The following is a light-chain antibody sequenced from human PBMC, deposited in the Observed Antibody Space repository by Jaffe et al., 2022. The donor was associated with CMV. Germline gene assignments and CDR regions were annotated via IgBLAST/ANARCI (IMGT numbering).Light chain of an antibody. CDR3: QQTKTYPLT. CDR1: QGISRS. V-gene: IGKV1-9*01. J-gene: IGKJ4*01. CDR2: AAS. Sequence: DIQLTQSPSFLSASVGDRVTITCRASQGISRSLGWYQQEPGKAPKLLIYAASTLQSGVPSRFSGSGSGTDFTLTISRLQPEDFATYYCQQTKTYPLTFGGGTKVEIK.